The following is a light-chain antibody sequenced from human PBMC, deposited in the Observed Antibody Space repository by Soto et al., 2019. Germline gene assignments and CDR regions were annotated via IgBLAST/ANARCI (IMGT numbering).Light chain of an antibody. CDR2: KSS. J-gene: IGKJ1*01. Sequence: DIQMTQSPSTLSAFVGDRVTITCRASQSISSWLAWYQQKSGKAPNLLFYKSSILECGFPSRFSGIGSGTEFTFTFSSLQPDDVATYYCQEYSSYSSWTFGQGTK. V-gene: IGKV1-5*03. CDR3: QEYSSYSSWT. CDR1: QSISSW.